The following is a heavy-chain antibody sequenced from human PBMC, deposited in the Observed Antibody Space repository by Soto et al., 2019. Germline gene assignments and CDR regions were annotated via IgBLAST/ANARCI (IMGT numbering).Heavy chain of an antibody. CDR2: ISAYNGNT. D-gene: IGHD2-15*01. Sequence: QVQLVQSGAEVKKPGASVKVSCKASGYTFTSYGIRWVRQAPGQGREWMGWISAYNGNTNYAQKLQGRVTMTTDTSTSTAYMELRSLGSDDTAVYYCARDSGGYCSGGSCYSDWYFDLWGRGTLVTVSS. CDR3: ARDSGGYCSGGSCYSDWYFDL. V-gene: IGHV1-18*01. CDR1: GYTFTSYG. J-gene: IGHJ2*01.